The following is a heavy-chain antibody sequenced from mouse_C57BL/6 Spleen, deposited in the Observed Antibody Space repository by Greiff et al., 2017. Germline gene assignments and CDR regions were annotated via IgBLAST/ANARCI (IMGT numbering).Heavy chain of an antibody. Sequence: EVQVVESGGGLVKPGGSLKLSCAASGFTFSSYAMSWVRQTPEKRLEWVATISDGGSYTYYPDNVKGRFTISRDNAKNNLYLQMSHLKSEDTAMYYCARDYYGSFYYLDYWGQGTTLTVSS. D-gene: IGHD1-1*01. CDR2: ISDGGSYT. J-gene: IGHJ2*01. V-gene: IGHV5-4*01. CDR1: GFTFSSYA. CDR3: ARDYYGSFYYLDY.